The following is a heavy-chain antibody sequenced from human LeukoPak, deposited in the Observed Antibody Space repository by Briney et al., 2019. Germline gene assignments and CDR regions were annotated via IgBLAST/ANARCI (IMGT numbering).Heavy chain of an antibody. CDR3: ARDHLSGSGWYYAFDI. Sequence: PGGSLRLSCAASGFTFDDYGMSWVRQAPGKGLEWVSGINWNGGSTGYADSVKGRFTNSRDNAKNSLYLQMNSLRAEDTALYHCARDHLSGSGWYYAFDIWGQGTMVTVSS. V-gene: IGHV3-20*01. CDR2: INWNGGST. D-gene: IGHD6-19*01. J-gene: IGHJ3*02. CDR1: GFTFDDYG.